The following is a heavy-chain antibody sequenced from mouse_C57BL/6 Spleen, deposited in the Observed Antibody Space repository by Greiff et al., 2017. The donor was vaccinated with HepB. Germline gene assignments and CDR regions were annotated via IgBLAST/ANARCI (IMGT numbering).Heavy chain of an antibody. CDR1: GYSITSGYY. D-gene: IGHD1-1*02. CDR2: ISYDGSN. Sequence: EVQLVESGPGLVKPSQSLSLTCSVTGYSITSGYYWNWIRQFPGNKLEWMGYISYDGSNNYNPSLKNRISITRDTSKNQFFLKLNSVTTEDTATYYCARKVLWQKAYWYFDVWGTGTTVTVSS. V-gene: IGHV3-6*01. J-gene: IGHJ1*03. CDR3: ARKVLWQKAYWYFDV.